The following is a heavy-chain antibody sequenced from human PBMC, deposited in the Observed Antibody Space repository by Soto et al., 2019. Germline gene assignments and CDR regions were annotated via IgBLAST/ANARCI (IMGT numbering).Heavy chain of an antibody. CDR1: GGTFSSYT. CDR3: ASDSRPEPAYYDYGMDV. D-gene: IGHD6-13*01. CDR2: IIPILGIA. Sequence: QVQLVQSGAEVKKPGSSVKVSCKASGGTFSSYTISWVRQAPGQGLEWMGRIIPILGIANYAQKFQGRVTITADKPXGXXHMELSSLRSEDTAGYYCASDSRPEPAYYDYGMDVWGQGTTVTVSS. J-gene: IGHJ6*02. V-gene: IGHV1-69*02.